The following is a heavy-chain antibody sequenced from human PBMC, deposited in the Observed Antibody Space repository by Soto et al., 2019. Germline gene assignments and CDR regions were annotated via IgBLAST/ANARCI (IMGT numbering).Heavy chain of an antibody. Sequence: QVQLQESGPGLVKPSQTLSLTCTVSGGSISSGGYYWSWIRQHPGKGLEWIGYIYYSGSTYYNPSIKSRVTISVDTSKNQFSQKLSSVTAADTAVYYCARDRAGALYFDYWGQGTLVTVSS. D-gene: IGHD6-13*01. CDR1: GGSISSGGYY. J-gene: IGHJ4*02. V-gene: IGHV4-31*03. CDR3: ARDRAGALYFDY. CDR2: IYYSGST.